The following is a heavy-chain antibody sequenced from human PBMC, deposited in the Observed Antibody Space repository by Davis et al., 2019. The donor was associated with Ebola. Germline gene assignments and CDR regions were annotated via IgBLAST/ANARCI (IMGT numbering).Heavy chain of an antibody. J-gene: IGHJ4*02. D-gene: IGHD6-19*01. CDR3: ARGIIAVAGMFDY. CDR2: IYYNGST. Sequence: PSETLSLTCTVSGGSISSYYWSWIRQPPGKGLEWIGYIYYNGSTNYNPSLKSRVTISVDTSKNQFSLKLSSVTAADTAVYYCARGIIAVAGMFDYWGQGTLVTVSS. CDR1: GGSISSYY. V-gene: IGHV4-59*01.